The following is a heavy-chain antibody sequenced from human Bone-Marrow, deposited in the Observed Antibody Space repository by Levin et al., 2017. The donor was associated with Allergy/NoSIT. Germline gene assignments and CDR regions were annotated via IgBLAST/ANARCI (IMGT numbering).Heavy chain of an antibody. J-gene: IGHJ5*02. CDR1: GFTFSNYG. V-gene: IGHV3-33*01. CDR3: ARSSGIAQQLLLGWFDP. Sequence: GGSLRLSCAASGFTFSNYGMHWVRQAPGKGLEWVAVIWYDGSNKYYADSVKGRFTISRDNSKNTLYLQMSSLRAEDTAVYYCARSSGIAQQLLLGWFDPWGQGTLVTVSS. CDR2: IWYDGSNK. D-gene: IGHD6-13*01.